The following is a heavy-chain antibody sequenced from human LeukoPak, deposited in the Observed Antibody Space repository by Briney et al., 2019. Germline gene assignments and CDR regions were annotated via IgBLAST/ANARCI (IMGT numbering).Heavy chain of an antibody. V-gene: IGHV4-59*08. CDR2: IYYSGST. CDR1: GGSISSYY. D-gene: IGHD6-13*01. J-gene: IGHJ4*02. CDR3: ARHPSAAAGRDY. Sequence: PSETLSLTCTVSGGSISSYYWSWIRQPPGKGLEWIGYIYYSGSTNYNPSLKSRVTISVERSKNQFSLKLSSVTAADTAVYYCARHPSAAAGRDYWGQGTLVTVSS.